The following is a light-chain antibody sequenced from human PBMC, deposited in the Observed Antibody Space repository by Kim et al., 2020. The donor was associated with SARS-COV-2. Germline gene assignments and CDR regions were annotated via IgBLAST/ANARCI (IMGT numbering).Light chain of an antibody. J-gene: IGKJ1*01. CDR3: QQYKSASA. CDR2: KAS. CDR1: QSIDFW. V-gene: IGKV1-5*03. Sequence: SASVGRRVTIPCRASQSIDFWLAWYQQKPGKVPKLLIYKASTLESGVPSRFSGSGSGTEFTLTISSLQPDDFATYYCQQYKSASAFGQGTKVDIK.